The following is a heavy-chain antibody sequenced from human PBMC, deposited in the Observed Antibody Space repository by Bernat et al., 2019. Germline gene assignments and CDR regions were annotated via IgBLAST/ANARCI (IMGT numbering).Heavy chain of an antibody. CDR1: GFTFSNAW. V-gene: IGHV3-15*01. J-gene: IGHJ6*02. CDR3: TTPGVLGYYYGMDV. D-gene: IGHD3-16*01. CDR2: IKSKTDGGTT. Sequence: EVQLVESGGGLVKPGGSLRLSCAASGFTFSNAWMSWVRQAPGKGLEWVGRIKSKTDGGTTDYAAPVKGRFTISRGDSKNTLYLQMNSLKTEDTAVYYCTTPGVLGYYYGMDVWGQGTTVTVSS.